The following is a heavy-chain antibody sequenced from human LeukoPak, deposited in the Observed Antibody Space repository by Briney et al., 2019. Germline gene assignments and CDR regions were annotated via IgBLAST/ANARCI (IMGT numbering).Heavy chain of an antibody. V-gene: IGHV4-59*01. CDR3: ARDSYGSGSYYFDY. Sequence: SETLSLTCTVSGGSISSYYWSWIRQPPGKGLEWIGYIYYSGSTNYNPSLKSRVTISVDTSKNQFSLKLSSVTAADTAVYHCARDSYGSGSYYFDYWGQGTLVTVSS. CDR2: IYYSGST. CDR1: GGSISSYY. J-gene: IGHJ4*02. D-gene: IGHD5-18*01.